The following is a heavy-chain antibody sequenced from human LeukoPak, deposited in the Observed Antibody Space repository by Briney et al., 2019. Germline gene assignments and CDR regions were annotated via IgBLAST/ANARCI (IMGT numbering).Heavy chain of an antibody. CDR3: AKDHESDGYPCLDY. V-gene: IGHV1-18*01. D-gene: IGHD2-21*01. J-gene: IGHJ4*02. CDR1: GYTFTTYG. CDR2: ISSLNGNT. Sequence: ASVKVSCKTSGYTFTTYGISWVRQAPGQGLEWMGWISSLNGNTDCAQNLQGRVAMTTDTSTSTAYMELTSLRSDDTAVYYCAKDHESDGYPCLDYWGQGTLVTVSS.